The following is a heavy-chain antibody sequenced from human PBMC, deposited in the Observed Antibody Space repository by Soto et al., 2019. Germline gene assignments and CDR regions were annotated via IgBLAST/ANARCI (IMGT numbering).Heavy chain of an antibody. V-gene: IGHV3-74*01. CDR1: GFTFSSYW. Sequence: GGSLRLSCAASGFTFSSYWMHWVRQAPGKGLVWVSRINSDGSSTSYADSVKGRFTISRDNAKNTLYLQMNSLRAEDTAVYYCARIKGDYAVEYYYYGMDVWGQGTTVTVSS. CDR2: INSDGSST. J-gene: IGHJ6*02. D-gene: IGHD4-17*01. CDR3: ARIKGDYAVEYYYYGMDV.